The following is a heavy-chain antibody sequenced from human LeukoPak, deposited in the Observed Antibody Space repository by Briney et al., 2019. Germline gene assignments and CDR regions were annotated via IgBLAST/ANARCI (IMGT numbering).Heavy chain of an antibody. CDR3: ARLGYCSSTSCYRVGYFDY. CDR1: GGSISSYY. J-gene: IGHJ4*02. V-gene: IGHV4-34*01. CDR2: INHSGST. Sequence: SETLSLTCTVSGGSISSYYWSWIRQPPGKGLEWIGEINHSGSTNYNPSLKSRVTISVDTSKNQFSLKLSSVTAADTAVYYCARLGYCSSTSCYRVGYFDYWGQGTLVTVSS. D-gene: IGHD2-2*03.